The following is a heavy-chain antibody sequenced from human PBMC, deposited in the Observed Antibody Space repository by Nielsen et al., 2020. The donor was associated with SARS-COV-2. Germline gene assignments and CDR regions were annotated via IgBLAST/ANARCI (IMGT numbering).Heavy chain of an antibody. CDR2: INEDGGDK. Sequence: GESLKISCEVSGFMFSNYWMTWVRQAPGKGLEWVANINEDGGDKYYVDSVKGRFTISRDNAKNSLYLQMSTLMAEDTAVYYCAKDKRVGSSWTLGLDYWGQGALVTVSS. V-gene: IGHV3-7*01. CDR3: AKDKRVGSSWTLGLDY. CDR1: GFMFSNYW. D-gene: IGHD6-13*01. J-gene: IGHJ4*02.